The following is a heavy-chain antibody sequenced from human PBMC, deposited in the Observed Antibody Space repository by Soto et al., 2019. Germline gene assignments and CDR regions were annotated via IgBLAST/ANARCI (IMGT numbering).Heavy chain of an antibody. CDR2: IYYRGST. CDR3: ARLGRIGVVGATPGFDF. CDR1: GGSISSIDDF. Sequence: FSLTSSVSGGSISSIDDFWSWIRHHPGKGLEWIGDIYYRGSTYYNPSLKSRLSIPVDTSKNQFSLKLSSVTAADSAVYYCARLGRIGVVGATPGFDFWGQGALVTVSS. V-gene: IGHV4-31*02. D-gene: IGHD2-15*01. J-gene: IGHJ4*03.